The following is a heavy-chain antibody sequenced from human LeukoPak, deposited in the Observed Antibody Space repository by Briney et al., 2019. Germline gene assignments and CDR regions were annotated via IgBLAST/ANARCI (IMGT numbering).Heavy chain of an antibody. CDR2: ISSSSSYI. V-gene: IGHV3-21*01. CDR3: ARGRYGRPMGYYFDY. CDR1: GFTFSSYS. J-gene: IGHJ4*02. D-gene: IGHD3-9*01. Sequence: PGGSLRLSCAASGFTFSSYSMNWVRQAPGKGLEWVSSISSSSSYIYYADSVKGRFTISRDNAKNSLYLQMNSLRAEDTAVYYCARGRYGRPMGYYFDYWGQGTLVIVSS.